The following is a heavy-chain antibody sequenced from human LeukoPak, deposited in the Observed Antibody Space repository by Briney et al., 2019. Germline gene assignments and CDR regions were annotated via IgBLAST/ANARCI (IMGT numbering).Heavy chain of an antibody. V-gene: IGHV1-2*02. CDR3: ARDGEVRQGHCSTTSCPVDY. Sequence: ASVKVSCKASGYTFTSYAMNWVRQAPGQGLEYMGWINPNRGDTNYAQKFQGRVTMTRDTSMSTAYMELSGLRFDDTAVFYCARDGEVRQGHCSTTSCPVDYWGQGTLITVSS. CDR1: GYTFTSYA. D-gene: IGHD2-2*01. CDR2: INPNRGDT. J-gene: IGHJ4*02.